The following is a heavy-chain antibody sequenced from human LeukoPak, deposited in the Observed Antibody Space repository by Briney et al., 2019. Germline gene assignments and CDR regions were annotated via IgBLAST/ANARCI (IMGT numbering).Heavy chain of an antibody. CDR3: AREGYSGSYYYYMDV. CDR2: IYYSGST. J-gene: IGHJ6*03. D-gene: IGHD1-26*01. CDR1: GGSISSYY. Sequence: SETLSLTCTVSGGSISSYYWSWIRQPPGKGREWMGYIYYSGSTNYNPSLKSRVSISVDTSKNQFPLKLSSVTAADTAVYYCAREGYSGSYYYYMDVWGKGTTVTVSS. V-gene: IGHV4-59*01.